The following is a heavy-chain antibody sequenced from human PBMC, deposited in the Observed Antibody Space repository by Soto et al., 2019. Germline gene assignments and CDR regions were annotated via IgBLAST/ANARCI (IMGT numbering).Heavy chain of an antibody. CDR1: GGSISSYY. CDR3: ASSAAEGIRFLEWASYGMDV. Sequence: SETLSLTCTVSGGSISSYYWSWIRQPPGKGLEWIGYIYYSGSTNYIPSLKSRVTISVDTSKNQFSLKLSSVTAADTAVYYCASSAAEGIRFLEWASYGMDVWGQGTTVTVSS. D-gene: IGHD3-3*01. J-gene: IGHJ6*02. CDR2: IYYSGST. V-gene: IGHV4-59*01.